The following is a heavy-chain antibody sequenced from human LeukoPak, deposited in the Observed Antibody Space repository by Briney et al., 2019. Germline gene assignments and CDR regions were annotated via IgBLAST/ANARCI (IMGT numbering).Heavy chain of an antibody. CDR3: ARDSGSAYYYGSGTYYYDAFDL. Sequence: GGSLRLSCAATGFTFSSYWMSWVRQAPGKGLEWVANMKQDGSEKYYVDSMKGRFTISRDNAKNSLYLQMNSLRAEDTAVYYCARDSGSAYYYGSGTYYYDAFDLWGQGTTVTVSS. D-gene: IGHD3-10*01. V-gene: IGHV3-7*01. CDR1: GFTFSSYW. J-gene: IGHJ3*01. CDR2: MKQDGSEK.